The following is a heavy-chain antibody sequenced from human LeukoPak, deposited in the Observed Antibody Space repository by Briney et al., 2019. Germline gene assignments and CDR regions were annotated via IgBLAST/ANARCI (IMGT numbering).Heavy chain of an antibody. CDR2: ISWNSGSI. D-gene: IGHD3-3*01. CDR3: AKDKDYDFWSGIYFDY. CDR1: GFTFDDYA. J-gene: IGHJ4*02. Sequence: GGSLRLSCAASGFTFDDYAMHWVRQAPGKGLEWVSGISWNSGSIGYADSVKGRFTISRDNAKNSLYLQMNSLRAEDTASYYCAKDKDYDFWSGIYFDYWGQGTLVTVSS. V-gene: IGHV3-9*01.